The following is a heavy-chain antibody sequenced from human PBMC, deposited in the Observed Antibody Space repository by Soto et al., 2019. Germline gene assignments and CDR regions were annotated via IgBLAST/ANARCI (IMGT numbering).Heavy chain of an antibody. CDR1: GGTFSSYA. CDR2: IIPIFGTA. V-gene: IGHV1-69*12. D-gene: IGHD2-15*01. J-gene: IGHJ6*02. CDR3: ARIRCSGGSCYSYYYYGMDV. Sequence: QVQLVQSGAEVKKPGSSVKVSCKASGGTFSSYAISWVRQAPGQGLEWMGGIIPIFGTANYAQKFQGRVTITADESTSTAYMGLSSLRSDDTAVYYCARIRCSGGSCYSYYYYGMDVWGQGTTVTVSS.